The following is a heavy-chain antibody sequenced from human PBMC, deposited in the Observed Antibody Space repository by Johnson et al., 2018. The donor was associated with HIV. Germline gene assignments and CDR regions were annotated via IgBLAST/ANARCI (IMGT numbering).Heavy chain of an antibody. Sequence: VQLVESGGGVDQPGTSVRLSCEVSGFTFSTYAMSWVRQAPGKGLEWVSAISGSGGSTYYADSVKGRFTISRDNSKNTLYLQMNSLRAEDTAVYYCARGGRHDAFDIWGQGTMVTVSS. CDR1: GFTFSTYA. CDR2: ISGSGGST. CDR3: ARGGRHDAFDI. D-gene: IGHD3-16*01. J-gene: IGHJ3*02. V-gene: IGHV3-23*04.